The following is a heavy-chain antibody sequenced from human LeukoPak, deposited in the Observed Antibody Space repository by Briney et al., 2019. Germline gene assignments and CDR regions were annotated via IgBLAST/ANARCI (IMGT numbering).Heavy chain of an antibody. CDR1: GYNFVTYR. CDR3: ARRITTCWPTFDY. CDR2: IYPGDSDA. J-gene: IGHJ4*02. D-gene: IGHD2-2*01. V-gene: IGHV5-51*01. Sequence: GESLKISCKASGYNFVTYRIAWVRQMPGKGLEWMGVIYPGDSDARYSPSFQGQVTISVDKSINTAYLQWSSLKASDTAMYYCARRITTCWPTFDYWGQGTLVTVSS.